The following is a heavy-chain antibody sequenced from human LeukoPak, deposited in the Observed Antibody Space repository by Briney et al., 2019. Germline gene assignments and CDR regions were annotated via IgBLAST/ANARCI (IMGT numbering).Heavy chain of an antibody. CDR2: IYHSGST. Sequence: SETLSLTCTVSGGSISSGGYYWSWIRQPPGKGLEWIGYIYHSGSTYYNPSLKSRVTISVDRSKNQFSLKLSSVTAADTAVYYCARVERPYYYYYMDVWGKGTTVTVSS. CDR3: ARVERPYYYYYMDV. CDR1: GGSISSGGYY. V-gene: IGHV4-30-2*01. J-gene: IGHJ6*03.